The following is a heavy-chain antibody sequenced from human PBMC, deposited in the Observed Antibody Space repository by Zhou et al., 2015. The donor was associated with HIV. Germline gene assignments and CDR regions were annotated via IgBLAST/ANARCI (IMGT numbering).Heavy chain of an antibody. CDR2: IIPIFGTA. CDR3: ARALAEWGEFGEIRFDP. V-gene: IGHV1-69*01. CDR1: GGTFSSYA. J-gene: IGHJ5*02. Sequence: QVQLVQSGAEVKKPGSSVKVSCKASGGTFSSYAISWVRQAPGQGLEWMGGIIPIFGTANYAQKFQGRVTITADESTSTAYMELSSLRSEDTAVYYCARALAEWGEFGEIRFDPWGQGTLVTVSS. D-gene: IGHD3-10*01.